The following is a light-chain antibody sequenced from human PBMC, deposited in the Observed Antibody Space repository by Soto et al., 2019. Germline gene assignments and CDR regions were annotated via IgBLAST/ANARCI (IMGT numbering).Light chain of an antibody. CDR3: SSYTAATTRV. CDR1: SSDVGAYNY. CDR2: DVS. J-gene: IGLJ3*02. V-gene: IGLV2-14*01. Sequence: QSALTQPASVSGSPGQSITISCTGTSSDVGAYNYVSWYQQHPGKAPKLMIFDVSNRPSGVSNRCSGSKSGNTASLTISGLQAEDEADYYCSSYTAATTRVFGGGTKLTVL.